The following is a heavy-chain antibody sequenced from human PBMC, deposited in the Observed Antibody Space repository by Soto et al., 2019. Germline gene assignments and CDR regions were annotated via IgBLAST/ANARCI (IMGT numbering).Heavy chain of an antibody. Sequence: QVQLVESGGGVVQPGRSLRLSCAASGFTFSSYGMHWVRQAPGKGLEWVAVIWYDGSNKYYADSVKGRFTISRDNSKNTLYLQMNSLRVEDTAVYYWARDYYDSSGYSHFDYWGHVTLVTVSS. J-gene: IGHJ4*01. CDR3: ARDYYDSSGYSHFDY. V-gene: IGHV3-33*01. CDR1: GFTFSSYG. D-gene: IGHD3-22*01. CDR2: IWYDGSNK.